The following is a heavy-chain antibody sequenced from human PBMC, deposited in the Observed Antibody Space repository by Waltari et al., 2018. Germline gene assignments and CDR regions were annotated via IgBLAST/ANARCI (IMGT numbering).Heavy chain of an antibody. CDR1: GFTFSNFE. Sequence: EVQLAESGGGLVQPGGSLRLSCVASGFTFSNFEMNWVRQAPGKGLGWVSYISGSGSTIYFADAVKGRFTISRDNAKNSLYLQMNSLRAEDTAVYYCARSGGEWLSPYYYYYGMDVWGQGTTVTVSS. CDR3: ARSGGEWLSPYYYYYGMDV. CDR2: ISGSGSTI. V-gene: IGHV3-48*03. J-gene: IGHJ6*02. D-gene: IGHD3-3*01.